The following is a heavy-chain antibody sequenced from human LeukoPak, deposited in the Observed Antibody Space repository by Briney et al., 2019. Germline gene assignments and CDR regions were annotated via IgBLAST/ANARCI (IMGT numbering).Heavy chain of an antibody. Sequence: GGSLRLSCTASGFTFGDYAMIWFRQAPGKGLEWVGFIRSKAYGGTTEYAASVKGRFTISRDDSKSIAYLQMNSLKTEDTAVYYCTRDRYYYGSGPRDPWGQGTLVTVSS. CDR2: IRSKAYGGTT. CDR3: TRDRYYYGSGPRDP. V-gene: IGHV3-49*03. D-gene: IGHD3-10*01. J-gene: IGHJ5*02. CDR1: GFTFGDYA.